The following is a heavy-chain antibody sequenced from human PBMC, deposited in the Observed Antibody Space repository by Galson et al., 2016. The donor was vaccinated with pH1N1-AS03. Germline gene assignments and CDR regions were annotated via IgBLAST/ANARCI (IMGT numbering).Heavy chain of an antibody. V-gene: IGHV1-69*06. J-gene: IGHJ3*02. D-gene: IGHD3-3*01. Sequence: SVKVSCKASGGTFSSYAISWVRQAPGQGLEWMGGIIAMFGTANYAQKVQGRVTITADKSTSTAYMELSSLRSEGTAVYYCAGDANYDFWSGHDAFDIWGQGTMVTVSS. CDR2: IIAMFGTA. CDR3: AGDANYDFWSGHDAFDI. CDR1: GGTFSSYA.